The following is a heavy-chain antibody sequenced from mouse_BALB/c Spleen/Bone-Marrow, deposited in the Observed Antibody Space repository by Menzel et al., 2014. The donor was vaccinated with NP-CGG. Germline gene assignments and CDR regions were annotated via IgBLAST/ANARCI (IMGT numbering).Heavy chain of an antibody. J-gene: IGHJ4*01. Sequence: VKLVESGPGLVQPSQSLSITCTVSGFSLRSYGVHWVRQSPGKGLEWLGVIWRGGSTDYNAPFMLRLGITKDNSKSQVFFKINNLQANDAAIYFCAKNTYDKDYHAMYYGAQGSAVTLS. CDR2: IWRGGST. D-gene: IGHD2-3*01. CDR1: GFSLRSYG. CDR3: AKNTYDKDYHAMYY. V-gene: IGHV2-5*01.